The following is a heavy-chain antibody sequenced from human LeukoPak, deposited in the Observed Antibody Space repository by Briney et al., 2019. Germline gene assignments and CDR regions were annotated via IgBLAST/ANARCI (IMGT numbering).Heavy chain of an antibody. V-gene: IGHV3-53*01. CDR3: ARGYCSGGRCYPFDY. CDR1: GFTVSSKY. D-gene: IGHD2-15*01. CDR2: IYTSGTT. J-gene: IGHJ4*02. Sequence: GGSLRLSCAASGFTVSSKYMGWVRQAPGKGLEWVSVIYTSGTTYYADSVKGRFTISRDNSKNTLSLQMNSLRAEDTAVYYCARGYCSGGRCYPFDYWGQGTLVTVSP.